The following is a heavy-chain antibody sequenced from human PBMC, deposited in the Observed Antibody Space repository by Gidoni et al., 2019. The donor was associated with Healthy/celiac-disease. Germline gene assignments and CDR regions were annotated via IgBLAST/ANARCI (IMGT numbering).Heavy chain of an antibody. J-gene: IGHJ4*02. CDR3: AREFYDSSGYYSGGDY. V-gene: IGHV3-48*02. CDR1: GFTFSSYS. D-gene: IGHD3-22*01. CDR2: ISSSSSTI. Sequence: LSCAASGFTFSSYSMNWVRQAPGKGLEWVSYISSSSSTIYYADSVKGRFTIYRDNAKNSLYLQMNSLRDEDTAVYYCAREFYDSSGYYSGGDYWGQGTLVTVSS.